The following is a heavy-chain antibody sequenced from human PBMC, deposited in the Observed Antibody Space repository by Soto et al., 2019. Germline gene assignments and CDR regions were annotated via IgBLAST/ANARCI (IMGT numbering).Heavy chain of an antibody. V-gene: IGHV2-5*02. CDR1: GFSLSTSAVG. CDR3: AHRNAQQQLVSEWFDP. Sequence: QITLKESGPTLVKPTQTLTLTCTFSGFSLSTSAVGVGWIRQPPGKALEWLALIYWDDYKRYSPSLKSRLTITKDTSKNPVVLTMTNMDPLDTATYYCAHRNAQQQLVSEWFDPWGQGTLVTVSS. D-gene: IGHD6-13*01. J-gene: IGHJ5*02. CDR2: IYWDDYK.